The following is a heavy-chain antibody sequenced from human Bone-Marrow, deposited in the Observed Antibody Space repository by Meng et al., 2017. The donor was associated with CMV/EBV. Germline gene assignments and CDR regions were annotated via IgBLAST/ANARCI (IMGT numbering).Heavy chain of an antibody. CDR3: ARGSILTGYYSARLVS. V-gene: IGHV1-69*02. CDR1: GGTFSSYT. D-gene: IGHD3-9*01. J-gene: IGHJ4*02. CDR2: IIPILGIA. Sequence: SVQVSCKASGGTFSSYTISWVRQAPGQGLEWMGRIIPILGIANYAQKFQGRVTITADKSTSTAYKELSSLRSEDTAVYYCARGSILTGYYSARLVSWGQGTLVTVSS.